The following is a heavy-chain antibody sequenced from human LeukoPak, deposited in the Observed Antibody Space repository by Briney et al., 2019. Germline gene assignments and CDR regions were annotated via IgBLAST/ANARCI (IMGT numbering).Heavy chain of an antibody. CDR1: GGSISSYY. D-gene: IGHD3-3*01. CDR2: IYYSGST. V-gene: IGHV4-59*12. CDR3: ARGVSPYDFWSGYPNWFDP. J-gene: IGHJ5*02. Sequence: PSETLSLTCTVSGGSISSYYWSWIRQPPGKGLEWIGYIYYSGSTNYNPSLKSRVTISVDTSKNQFSLKLSSVTAADTAVYYCARGVSPYDFWSGYPNWFDPWGQGTLVTVSS.